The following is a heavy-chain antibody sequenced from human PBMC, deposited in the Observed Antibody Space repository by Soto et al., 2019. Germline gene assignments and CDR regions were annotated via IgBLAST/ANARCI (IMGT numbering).Heavy chain of an antibody. CDR3: ARAPDYGVPYFDY. V-gene: IGHV4-38-2*02. Sequence: KRXEALCVSCYVAGYSISSSNYWGWIRPPPVKGLDWIGSSYHSGSTYYNPSLKSRVTISVDTSKNQFSLKLSSVTAADTAVYYCARAPDYGVPYFDYWGQGTLVTVSS. D-gene: IGHD4-17*01. CDR1: GYSISSSNY. CDR2: SYHSGST. J-gene: IGHJ4*02.